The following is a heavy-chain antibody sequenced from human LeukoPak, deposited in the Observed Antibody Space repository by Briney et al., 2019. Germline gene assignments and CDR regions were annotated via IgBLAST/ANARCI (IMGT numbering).Heavy chain of an antibody. Sequence: PGGSLRLSCAASGFTFTNYWMSWVRQAPGKGLEWVANIKQDGSAKNYVDFVKGRFTISRDNAKNSLYLQMNSPRVEDTAVYYCAKYPGVGAAGPYSYYDYWGQGTLVTVST. J-gene: IGHJ4*02. CDR1: GFTFTNYW. V-gene: IGHV3-7*01. CDR3: AKYPGVGAAGPYSYYDY. CDR2: IKQDGSAK. D-gene: IGHD6-13*01.